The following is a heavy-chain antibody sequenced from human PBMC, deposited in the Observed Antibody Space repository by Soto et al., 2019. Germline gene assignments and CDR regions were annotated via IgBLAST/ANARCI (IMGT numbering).Heavy chain of an antibody. D-gene: IGHD1-1*01. Sequence: SGNVCCKASGVTSISYAISLLLHAPGQGLEWMGGIIPIFGTANYAQKFQGRVTITADESTSTAYMELSSLRSEDTAVYYCARGKGMEENYYYYGLDIWGQGTTVTVSS. V-gene: IGHV1-69*13. CDR1: GVTSISYA. J-gene: IGHJ6*02. CDR3: ARGKGMEENYYYYGLDI. CDR2: IIPIFGTA.